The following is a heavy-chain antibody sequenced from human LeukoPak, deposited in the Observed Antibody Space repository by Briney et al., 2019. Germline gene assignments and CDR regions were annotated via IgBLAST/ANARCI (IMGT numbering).Heavy chain of an antibody. CDR2: INHSGST. CDR1: GRSFSGYY. J-gene: IGHJ4*02. CDR3: ARGVVDYGYFDY. V-gene: IGHV4-34*01. Sequence: SETLSLTCAVYGRSFSGYYWSWIRQPPGKGLEWIGEINHSGSTNYNPSLKSRVTISVDTSKNQFSLKLSSVTAADTAVYYCARGVVDYGYFDYWGQGTLVTVSS. D-gene: IGHD4-17*01.